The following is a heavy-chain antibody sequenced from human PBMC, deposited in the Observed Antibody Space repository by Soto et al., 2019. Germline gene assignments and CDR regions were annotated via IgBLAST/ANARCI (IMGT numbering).Heavy chain of an antibody. J-gene: IGHJ6*02. CDR3: AREIYVWGSYRYDYYYYGMDV. CDR2: IYYSGST. CDR1: GGSISSGGYY. Sequence: TLSLTCTVSGGSISSGGYYWSWIRQHPGKGLEWIGYIYYSGSTYYNPSLKSRVTISVDTSKNQFSLKLSSVTAADTAVYYCAREIYVWGSYRYDYYYYGMDVWGQGTTVTVSS. V-gene: IGHV4-31*03. D-gene: IGHD3-16*02.